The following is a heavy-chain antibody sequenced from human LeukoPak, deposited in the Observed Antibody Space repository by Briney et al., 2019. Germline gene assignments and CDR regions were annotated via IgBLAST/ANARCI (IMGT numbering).Heavy chain of an antibody. Sequence: ASVKVSCKASGYTFISSGMSWVRQAPGQGLEWMGWINSNTGNPTYAQGFTGRFVFSWDTSVSTAYLQISSLKAEDTAVYYCARVRYTSGLYYFESWGQGTLVTVSS. CDR1: GYTFISSG. CDR2: INSNTGNP. J-gene: IGHJ4*02. D-gene: IGHD6-19*01. V-gene: IGHV7-4-1*02. CDR3: ARVRYTSGLYYFES.